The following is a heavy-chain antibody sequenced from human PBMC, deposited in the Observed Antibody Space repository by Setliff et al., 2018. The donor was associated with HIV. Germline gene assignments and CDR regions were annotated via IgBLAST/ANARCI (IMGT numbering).Heavy chain of an antibody. V-gene: IGHV1-18*01. Sequence: ASVKVSCKAAGHRFTTYGISWVRQAPGQGLEWMGWISFYNGNIKYAQNFQGRVTMTTDTSTSTAYMERRSLTSNDTAMYYCAREVDYCSGGSCLPDAFDIWGQGTMVTVS. J-gene: IGHJ3*02. CDR2: ISFYNGNI. CDR3: AREVDYCSGGSCLPDAFDI. D-gene: IGHD2-15*01. CDR1: GHRFTTYG.